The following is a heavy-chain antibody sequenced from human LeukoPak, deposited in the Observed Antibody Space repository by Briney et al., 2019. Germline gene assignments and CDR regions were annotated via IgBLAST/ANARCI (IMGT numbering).Heavy chain of an antibody. CDR1: GFTFSSYS. V-gene: IGHV3-21*01. Sequence: GGSLRLSCAASGFTFSSYSMNWVRQAPGKGLEWVSSISSSSSHIYYADSVQGRFTISRDNAKNSLYLQMNSLRAEDTAVYYCARGDPQTLDYYGSGSYYWGPYYYYGMDVWGQGTTVTVSS. CDR3: ARGDPQTLDYYGSGSYYWGPYYYYGMDV. J-gene: IGHJ6*02. CDR2: ISSSSSHI. D-gene: IGHD3-10*01.